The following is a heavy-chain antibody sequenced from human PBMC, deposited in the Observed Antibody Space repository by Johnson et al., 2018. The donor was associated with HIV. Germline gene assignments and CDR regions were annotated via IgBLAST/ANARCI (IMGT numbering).Heavy chain of an antibody. D-gene: IGHD6-13*01. CDR1: GFTYSNYG. V-gene: IGHV3-30*03. CDR3: ARARDRSSSRDAFDI. CDR2: VSYDGSKK. J-gene: IGHJ3*02. Sequence: QVQLVESGGGLVQPGRSLRLSCAASGFTYSNYGMHWVRQSPGRGLEWVAIVSYDGSKKYYPDSVKGRFTISRDNSKNTLYLQMNSLRAEDTAVYYCARARDRSSSRDAFDIWGQGTMVTVSS.